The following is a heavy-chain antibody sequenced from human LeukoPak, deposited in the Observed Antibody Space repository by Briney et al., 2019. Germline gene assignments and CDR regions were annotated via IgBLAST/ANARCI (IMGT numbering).Heavy chain of an antibody. V-gene: IGHV2-70*11. CDR2: IDWDDDK. CDR1: GFSLTTSGMC. Sequence: ESGPALVKPTQTLTLTCTFSGFSLTTSGMCVNCLRQPPGKALEWLARIDWDDDKYYSTSLKTRLTISKDTSKNQVVLTMTNMDPVDSATYYCARRRGYSYAFDYWGQGILVTVSS. CDR3: ARRRGYSYAFDY. J-gene: IGHJ4*02. D-gene: IGHD5-18*01.